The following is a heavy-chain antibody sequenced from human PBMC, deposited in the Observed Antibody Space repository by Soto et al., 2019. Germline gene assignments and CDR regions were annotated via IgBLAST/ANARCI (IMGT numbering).Heavy chain of an antibody. CDR2: IYYSGST. CDR1: GGSISSGGYY. CDR3: ARDIAMVPGVMEVDAFDI. Sequence: SSETLSLTCTVSGGSISSGGYYWSWIRQHPGKGLEWIGYIYYSGSTYYNPSLKSRVTISVDTSKNQFSLKLSSVTAADTAVYYCARDIAMVPGVMEVDAFDIWGQGTMVTVSS. D-gene: IGHD3-10*01. J-gene: IGHJ3*02. V-gene: IGHV4-31*03.